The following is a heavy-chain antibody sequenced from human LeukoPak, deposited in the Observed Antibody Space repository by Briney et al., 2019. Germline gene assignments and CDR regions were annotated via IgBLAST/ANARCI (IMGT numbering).Heavy chain of an antibody. CDR1: GLTFSIYT. D-gene: IGHD6-13*01. Sequence: GGSLRLSCAASGLTFSIYTMNCVRQAPGKGLEWVSSISSSSRYIYYADSLKGRFTISRDNAKNSLYLQMNSLRAEDTAVYYCARIWDLRFSSSWTGDYWGQGTLVTVSS. V-gene: IGHV3-21*01. J-gene: IGHJ4*02. CDR2: ISSSSRYI. CDR3: ARIWDLRFSSSWTGDY.